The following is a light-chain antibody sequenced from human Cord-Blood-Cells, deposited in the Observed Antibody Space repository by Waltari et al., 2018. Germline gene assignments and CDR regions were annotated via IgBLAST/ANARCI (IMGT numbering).Light chain of an antibody. CDR1: SSNIGSNY. Sequence: QSVLTQPPSASGTPGQRVTISCSGSSSNIGSNYVYWYQQLPGTAPKLLIYRNNQRPSGVPDRFSGSKSSTSASLAISWLRSEDETDYYCAAWDDSLSGWVFGGGTKLTVL. CDR2: RNN. J-gene: IGLJ3*02. V-gene: IGLV1-47*01. CDR3: AAWDDSLSGWV.